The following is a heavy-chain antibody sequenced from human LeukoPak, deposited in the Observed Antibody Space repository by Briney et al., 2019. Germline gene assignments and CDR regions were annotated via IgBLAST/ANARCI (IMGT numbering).Heavy chain of an antibody. V-gene: IGHV3-7*01. D-gene: IGHD5-18*01. CDR2: IKQDGSEK. Sequence: GGSMRLSCAASGFTLSSYWMTWIRQAPGKGLEWVANIKQDGSEKYYVDSVKGRFTISRDNAKNSLYLQMNSLRAEDTAVYYCARDTGGGYSCYDCWGQGTLVTVS. CDR1: GFTLSSYW. CDR3: ARDTGGGYSCYDC. J-gene: IGHJ4*02.